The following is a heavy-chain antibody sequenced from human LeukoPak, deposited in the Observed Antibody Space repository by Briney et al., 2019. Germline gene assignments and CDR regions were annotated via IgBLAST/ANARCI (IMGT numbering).Heavy chain of an antibody. CDR1: GGSFSGYY. CDR2: INHSGST. Sequence: SETLSLTCAVYGGSFSGYYWSWIRQPPGKGLEWIGEINHSGSTNYNPSLKSRVTISVDASKNQFSLKLSSVTAADTAVYYCARRRGGYSYGYGLDYWGQGTLVTVSS. CDR3: ARRRGGYSYGYGLDY. J-gene: IGHJ4*02. V-gene: IGHV4-34*01. D-gene: IGHD5-18*01.